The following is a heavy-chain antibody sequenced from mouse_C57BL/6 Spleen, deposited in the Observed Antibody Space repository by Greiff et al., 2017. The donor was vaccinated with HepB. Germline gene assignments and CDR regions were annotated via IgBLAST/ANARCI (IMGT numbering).Heavy chain of an antibody. Sequence: QVQLKESGAELARPGASVKLSCKASGYTFTSYGISWVKQRTGQGLEWIGEIYPRSGNTYYNEKFKGKATLTADKSSSTAYMELRSLTSEDSAVYCGARRGSTVVYYYAMDYWGQGTSVTVSS. CDR3: ARRGSTVVYYYAMDY. CDR2: IYPRSGNT. V-gene: IGHV1-81*01. J-gene: IGHJ4*01. CDR1: GYTFTSYG. D-gene: IGHD1-1*01.